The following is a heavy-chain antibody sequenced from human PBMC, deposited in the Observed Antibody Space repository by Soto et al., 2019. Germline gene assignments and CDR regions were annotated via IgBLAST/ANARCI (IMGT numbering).Heavy chain of an antibody. Sequence: QVKLVQSGAEVKKPGASVKVSCKASGYTFTSYGISWVRQAPGQGLEWMGWISAYNGNTNYAQKLQGRVTMTTDTSTSTAYMELRSLRSDDTAVYYCASRYSSSWYEGGGYYYGMDVWGQGTTVTVSS. J-gene: IGHJ6*02. CDR2: ISAYNGNT. D-gene: IGHD6-13*01. V-gene: IGHV1-18*01. CDR1: GYTFTSYG. CDR3: ASRYSSSWYEGGGYYYGMDV.